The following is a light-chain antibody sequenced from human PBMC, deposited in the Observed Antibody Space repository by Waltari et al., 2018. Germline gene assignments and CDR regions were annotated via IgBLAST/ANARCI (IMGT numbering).Light chain of an antibody. Sequence: SYELTQPPSVSVPPGQTATIPCPGDALPTQYAFWYQQKPGQAPVLVTYKDTERPSGIPDRFSGSTAGTTVTLTSSGVQAEDEADYYCQSADSTSTHVVFGGGTKLTVL. J-gene: IGLJ2*01. CDR3: QSADSTSTHVV. CDR2: KDT. CDR1: ALPTQY. V-gene: IGLV3-25*03.